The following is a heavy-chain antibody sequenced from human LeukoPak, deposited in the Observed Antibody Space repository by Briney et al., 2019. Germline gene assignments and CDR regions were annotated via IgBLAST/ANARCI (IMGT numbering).Heavy chain of an antibody. CDR1: GFTFNNYA. J-gene: IGHJ4*02. Sequence: GASLRLSCAASGFTFNNYAMNWVRQAPGKGLEWVSVITSSGSTYYSDSVKGRFTISRDNSKNTLYLQMNSLRAEDTAIYYCAKDLYGDYDFDCWGRGTLVTVSS. CDR2: ITSSGST. D-gene: IGHD4-17*01. V-gene: IGHV3-23*01. CDR3: AKDLYGDYDFDC.